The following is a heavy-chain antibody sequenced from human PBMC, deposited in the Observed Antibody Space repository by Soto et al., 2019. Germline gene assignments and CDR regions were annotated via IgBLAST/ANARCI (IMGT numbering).Heavy chain of an antibody. D-gene: IGHD6-13*01. Sequence: EVQLVESGGGLVQPGGSLRLSCAASGFTFSRYWMHWVRQAPGKGPVWVSRINSDESSTSYADSVKGRFTISRDNAKNTLYLQLNSLKPDDTAVYYCARDWEDTSTWYEYFQHWVQGTLVTVSS. V-gene: IGHV3-74*01. CDR3: ARDWEDTSTWYEYFQH. CDR1: GFTFSRYW. CDR2: INSDESST. J-gene: IGHJ1*01.